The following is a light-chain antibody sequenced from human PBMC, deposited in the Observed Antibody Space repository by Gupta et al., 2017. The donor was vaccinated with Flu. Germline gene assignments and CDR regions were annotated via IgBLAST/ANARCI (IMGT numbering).Light chain of an antibody. Sequence: DIVMTQSPLSLPVTPGEPASIACRSSQSLLHSNGYNYLDWYLQKPGQAPQLLIYLGSNRDAGVSDRFSGSGLGKDFTLKISRGEAEDVGVYYCRQPLQISPFTFGRGTKVEIK. V-gene: IGKV2-28*01. J-gene: IGKJ4*01. CDR3: RQPLQISPFT. CDR1: QSLLHSNGYNY. CDR2: LGS.